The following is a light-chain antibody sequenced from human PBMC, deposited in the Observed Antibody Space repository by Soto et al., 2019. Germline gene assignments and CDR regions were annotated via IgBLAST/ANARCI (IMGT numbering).Light chain of an antibody. J-gene: IGKJ1*01. CDR1: QGISSY. Sequence: AIRMTQSPSSFSASTGDRVTITCRASQGISSYLAWYQQKPGKAPKLLIYAASTLQSGVPSRFSGSGSGTDFNLTISCLQSEDVATDYCQQYYSYLGTFGQGTKVEIK. CDR2: AAS. CDR3: QQYYSYLGT. V-gene: IGKV1-8*01.